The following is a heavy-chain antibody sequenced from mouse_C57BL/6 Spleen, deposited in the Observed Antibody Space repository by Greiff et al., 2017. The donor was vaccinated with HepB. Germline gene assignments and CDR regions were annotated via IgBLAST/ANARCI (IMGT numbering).Heavy chain of an antibody. J-gene: IGHJ3*01. CDR2: IRNKASNHAT. D-gene: IGHD2-2*01. CDR3: TRPHGYDGFAY. CDR1: GFTFSDAW. V-gene: IGHV6-6*01. Sequence: EVKLQESGGGLVQPGGSTKLSCAASGFTFSDAWMDWVRQSPEKGLEWVAEIRNKASNHATYYAESVKGRFTISRDDSKSSVYLQMNSLRAEDTGIYYCTRPHGYDGFAYWGQGTLVTVSA.